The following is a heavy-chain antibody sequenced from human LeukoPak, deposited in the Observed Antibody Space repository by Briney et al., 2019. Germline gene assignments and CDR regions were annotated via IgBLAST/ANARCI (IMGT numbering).Heavy chain of an antibody. V-gene: IGHV3-7*05. D-gene: IGHD3-10*01. CDR1: GFTFSRFW. CDR3: ARAYRGYYGSGSYYNDAFDI. J-gene: IGHJ3*02. Sequence: GGSLRLSCAASGFTFSRFWMSWVRQAPGKGLEWVANINPDGSEKYYVDSVKGRFTISRDNAKNSLYLQMNSLRAEDTAVYYCARAYRGYYGSGSYYNDAFDIWGQGTMVTVSS. CDR2: INPDGSEK.